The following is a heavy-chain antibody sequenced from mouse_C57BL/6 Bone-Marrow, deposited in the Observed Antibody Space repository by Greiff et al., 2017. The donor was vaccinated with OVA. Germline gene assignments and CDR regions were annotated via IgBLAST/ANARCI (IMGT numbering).Heavy chain of an antibody. V-gene: IGHV14-2*01. J-gene: IGHJ2*01. CDR2: IDPEDGET. CDR3: ARGGLKHHYYDYDRNY. Sequence: VQLKESGAELVKPGASVKLSCTASGFNIKDYYMHWVKQRTEQGLEWIGRIDPEDGETKYAPKFQGKATITADTSSNTAYLQLSSLTSEDTAVYYCARGGLKHHYYDYDRNYWGQGTTLTVSS. D-gene: IGHD2-4*01. CDR1: GFNIKDYY.